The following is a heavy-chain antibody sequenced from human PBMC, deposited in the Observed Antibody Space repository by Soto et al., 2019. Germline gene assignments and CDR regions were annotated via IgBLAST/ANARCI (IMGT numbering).Heavy chain of an antibody. D-gene: IGHD6-19*01. CDR1: GYTFTGYY. CDR3: ARDPISVAGTVSWFDP. Sequence: ASVKVSCKASGYTFTGYYIHWVRQAPGQGLEWMGWINPNSGGTNYAQKFQGWVTMTRDTSISTAYMELSRLRSDDTAVYYCARDPISVAGTVSWFDPWGQGTLVTVSS. V-gene: IGHV1-2*04. J-gene: IGHJ5*02. CDR2: INPNSGGT.